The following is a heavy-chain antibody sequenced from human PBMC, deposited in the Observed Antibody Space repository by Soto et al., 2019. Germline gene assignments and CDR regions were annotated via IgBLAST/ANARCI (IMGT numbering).Heavy chain of an antibody. CDR2: IDPSDSQT. V-gene: IGHV5-10-1*01. D-gene: IGHD3-22*01. CDR3: ARQIYDSDTGPNFQYYFDS. J-gene: IGHJ4*02. Sequence: GESLKISCKGSGYSFAGYWITWVRQKPGKGLEWMGRIDPSDSQTYYSPSFRGHVTISVTKSINTVFLQWSRLRAADPARYYCARQIYDSDTGPNFQYYFDSSGQGTPVTVSS. CDR1: GYSFAGYW.